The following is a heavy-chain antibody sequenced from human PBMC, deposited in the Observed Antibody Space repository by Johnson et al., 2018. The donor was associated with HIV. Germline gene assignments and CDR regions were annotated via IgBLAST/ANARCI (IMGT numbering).Heavy chain of an antibody. CDR3: TKDSVTTVYGD. Sequence: QVQLVESGGGVVQPGRSLRLSCAASGFTFSSYAMHWVRQAPGKGLEWVADIKCDGSEKYYVDSVKGRLTISRDNSKNTLYLQMNSLRAEDTAVYYCTKDSVTTVYGDWGQGTMVTVSS. CDR1: GFTFSSYA. CDR2: IKCDGSEK. D-gene: IGHD4-11*01. V-gene: IGHV3-30*04. J-gene: IGHJ3*01.